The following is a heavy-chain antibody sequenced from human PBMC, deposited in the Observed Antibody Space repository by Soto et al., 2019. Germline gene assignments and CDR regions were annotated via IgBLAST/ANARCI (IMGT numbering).Heavy chain of an antibody. CDR1: GFTFSSYW. J-gene: IGHJ3*02. D-gene: IGHD4-17*01. Sequence: GGSLRLSCAASGFTFSSYWMRWVRQAPGKGLEWVANIKQDGSEKYYVDSVKGRFTISRDNAKNSLYLQMNSLRAEDTAVYYCASGGDYDAFDIWGQGTMVTVPS. V-gene: IGHV3-7*01. CDR3: ASGGDYDAFDI. CDR2: IKQDGSEK.